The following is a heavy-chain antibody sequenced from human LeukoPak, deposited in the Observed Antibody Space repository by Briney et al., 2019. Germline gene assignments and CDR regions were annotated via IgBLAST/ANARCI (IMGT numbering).Heavy chain of an antibody. CDR1: GLTLSNYE. J-gene: IGHJ6*04. CDR2: IISSGISI. D-gene: IGHD5-18*01. V-gene: IGHV3-48*03. Sequence: PGGSLRLACAPSGLTLSNYERNWVRQAPGNGLGWVSYIISSGISIYNADSVKGRFTISRDNAKNSLYLKMNSLRAEDTDVYYCARDDSIMDTAMAAYYYYYGMDVWGKGTTVTVSS. CDR3: ARDDSIMDTAMAAYYYYYGMDV.